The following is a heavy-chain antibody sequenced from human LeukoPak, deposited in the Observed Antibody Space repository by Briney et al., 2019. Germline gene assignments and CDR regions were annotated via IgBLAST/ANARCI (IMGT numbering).Heavy chain of an antibody. J-gene: IGHJ4*02. CDR1: GYTFTGYY. D-gene: IGHD3-10*01. CDR2: INPNSGGT. V-gene: IGHV1-2*02. Sequence: ASVKVSCKASGYTFTGYYMHWVRQAPGQGLEWMGWINPNSGGTNYAQKFQGRVTMTRDTSISTAYMELSRLRSDDTAVYYCAREQGRSMVRGVITNYWGQGTLATVSS. CDR3: AREQGRSMVRGVITNY.